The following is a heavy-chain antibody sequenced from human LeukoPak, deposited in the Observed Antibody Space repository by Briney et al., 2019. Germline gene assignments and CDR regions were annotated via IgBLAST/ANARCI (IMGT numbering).Heavy chain of an antibody. V-gene: IGHV4-30-2*01. Sequence: SETLSLTCVVYGDSISSGAYSWRWIRQPPGKGLEWIGYIFHTGSTFYNPSLKSRVTISVDNSKNQFSLRLNSVTAADTAVYYCARELWFANAPGSWLDPWGQGTLVTVSS. CDR1: GDSISSGAYS. CDR2: IFHTGST. CDR3: ARELWFANAPGSWLDP. D-gene: IGHD3-10*01. J-gene: IGHJ5*02.